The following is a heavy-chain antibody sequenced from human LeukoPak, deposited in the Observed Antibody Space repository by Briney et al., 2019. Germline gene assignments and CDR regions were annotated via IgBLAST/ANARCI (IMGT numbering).Heavy chain of an antibody. CDR1: SGSISSYY. D-gene: IGHD3-22*01. CDR2: IYYSGST. CDR3: ARDAYYYDSSGPSGMDV. V-gene: IGHV4-59*01. Sequence: PSETLSLTCTVSSGSISSYYWSWIRQPPGKGLEWIGYIYYSGSTNYNPSLKSRVTISVDTSKNQFSLKLSSVTAADTAVYYCARDAYYYDSSGPSGMDVWGQGTTVTVSS. J-gene: IGHJ6*02.